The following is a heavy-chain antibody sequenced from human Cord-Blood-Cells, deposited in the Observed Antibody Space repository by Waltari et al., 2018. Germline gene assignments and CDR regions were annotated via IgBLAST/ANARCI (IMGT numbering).Heavy chain of an antibody. J-gene: IGHJ4*02. CDR3: AKTYAADY. CDR2: ISYDGSNK. D-gene: IGHD2-2*01. V-gene: IGHV3-30*18. Sequence: QVQLVESGGGVVQPGRSLRLSCAASGFTFSSHGMHWVRQAPGKGLEWVAVISYDGSNKYYADSVKGRFTISRDNSKNTLYLQMNSLRAEDTAVYYCAKTYAADYWGQGTLVTVSS. CDR1: GFTFSSHG.